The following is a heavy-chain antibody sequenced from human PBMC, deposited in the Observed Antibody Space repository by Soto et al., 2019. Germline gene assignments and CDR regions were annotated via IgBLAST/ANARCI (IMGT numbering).Heavy chain of an antibody. CDR1: VFTVSSNY. CDR2: IYSGGST. J-gene: IGHJ5*02. CDR3: AKCAVLLTTSGGWCNWSDP. D-gene: IGHD2-21*01. Sequence: GGSLRLSCAASVFTVSSNYMSRVRQAPGKGLEWVSFIYSGGSTYYAGSLKFRFTISRDNSKNTLYLQMNSLRAEDTGVYYCAKCAVLLTTSGGWCNWSDPWGQGTLVTVSS. V-gene: IGHV3-53*01.